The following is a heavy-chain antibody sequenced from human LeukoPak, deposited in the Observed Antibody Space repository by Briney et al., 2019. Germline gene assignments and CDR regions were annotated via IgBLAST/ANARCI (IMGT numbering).Heavy chain of an antibody. CDR3: VKDRWSSGWNWFDP. D-gene: IGHD6-19*01. V-gene: IGHV3-23*01. CDR2: ISGSGGNT. J-gene: IGHJ5*02. Sequence: GGSLRLSCAPSGFTFSSYAMSWVRQAPGKGLEWVSAISGSGGNTYYADSVKGRFTISRDNSKNTLYLQMNSLRAEDTAVYYCVKDRWSSGWNWFDPWGQGTLVTVSS. CDR1: GFTFSSYA.